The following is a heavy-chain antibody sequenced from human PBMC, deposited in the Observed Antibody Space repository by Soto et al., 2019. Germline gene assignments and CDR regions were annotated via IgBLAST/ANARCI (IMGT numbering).Heavy chain of an antibody. CDR1: GFTFDNYG. D-gene: IGHD1-26*01. CDR2: ISYDGRNK. J-gene: IGHJ4*02. CDR3: AKDNVVGGTDVDY. V-gene: IGHV3-30*18. Sequence: QVQLVESGGGVVQPGRSLRLSCAASGFTFDNYGMHWVRQAPGKGLEWVAVISYDGRNKYYADSVKGRFSISRDNSKNTLYLQMNSRRPEDTAVYYCAKDNVVGGTDVDYWGQGTLVTVSS.